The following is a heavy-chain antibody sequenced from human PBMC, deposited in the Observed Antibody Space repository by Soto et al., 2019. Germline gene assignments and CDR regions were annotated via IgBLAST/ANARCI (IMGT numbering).Heavy chain of an antibody. J-gene: IGHJ3*02. CDR1: GGSISSGDYY. D-gene: IGHD3-22*01. CDR3: VRDYDYDTSRNDAFDI. V-gene: IGHV4-31*03. Sequence: QVQLQESGPGLVKPSQTLSLTCTVSGGSISSGDYYWSWIRHHPGKGLEWIGYIYSSGSTYYNPSLRSRVTISAVTSKNQFSLRLSSVTAADTAVYYCVRDYDYDTSRNDAFDIWGQGTMVTVSS. CDR2: IYSSGST.